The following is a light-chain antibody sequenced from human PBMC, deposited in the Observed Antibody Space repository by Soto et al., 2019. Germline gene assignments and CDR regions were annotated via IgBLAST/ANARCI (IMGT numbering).Light chain of an antibody. CDR3: QSWVTGIHGNCV. V-gene: IGLV4-69*01. Sequence: QPVLTQSTSASASLGASVKLTCTMSSGHTTYAIAWHQQQPEKGPRYLMKLNIDGSHSKGDGIPDRFSGSSSGAERYLTIASLLSEDEAYYYCQSWVTGIHGNCVCRGGTKLPVL. CDR2: LNIDGSH. J-gene: IGLJ3*02. CDR1: SGHTTYA.